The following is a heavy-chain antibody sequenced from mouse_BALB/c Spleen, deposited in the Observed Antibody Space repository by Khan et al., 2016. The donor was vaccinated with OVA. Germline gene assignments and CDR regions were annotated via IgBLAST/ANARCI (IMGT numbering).Heavy chain of an antibody. J-gene: IGHJ1*01. D-gene: IGHD1-1*01. CDR1: GFTFTDYY. V-gene: IGHV7-3*02. Sequence: EVELVESGGGLVQPGGSLRLSCATSGFTFTDYYISWVRQPPGKSLEWLGFIRNKAKDYTTEYSAPVEGRFTISRATSQSIVYLQINTLRSEDSATYYCARETVVDVYWYLDVWGAGTTVTVSS. CDR3: ARETVVDVYWYLDV. CDR2: IRNKAKDYTT.